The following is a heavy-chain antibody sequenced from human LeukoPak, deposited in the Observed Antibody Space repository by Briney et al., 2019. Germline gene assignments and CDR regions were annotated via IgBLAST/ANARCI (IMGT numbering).Heavy chain of an antibody. CDR2: IYTSRST. J-gene: IGHJ4*02. D-gene: IGHD3-22*01. V-gene: IGHV4-4*07. CDR1: GGSISSSY. Sequence: SETLSLTCTVSGGSISSSYLSWIRQPAGKGLEWIGHIYTSRSTYYNPSLESRVTMSVDTSKNQFSLKLSSVTAADTAVYYCAAGGDSSGKFDYWGQGTLVTVSS. CDR3: AAGGDSSGKFDY.